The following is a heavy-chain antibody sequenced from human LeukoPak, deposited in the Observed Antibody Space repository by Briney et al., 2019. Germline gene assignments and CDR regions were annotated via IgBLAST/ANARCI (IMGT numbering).Heavy chain of an antibody. CDR3: ASRITIFGVVTGDY. CDR1: GGSISSSSYY. Sequence: PSETLSLTCTVSGGSISSSSYYWGWIRQPPGKGLEWIGSIYYSGSTYYNPSLKSRVTISVDTSKNQFSRKLSSVTAADTAVYYCASRITIFGVVTGDYWGQGTQVTVSS. D-gene: IGHD3-3*01. V-gene: IGHV4-39*01. CDR2: IYYSGST. J-gene: IGHJ4*02.